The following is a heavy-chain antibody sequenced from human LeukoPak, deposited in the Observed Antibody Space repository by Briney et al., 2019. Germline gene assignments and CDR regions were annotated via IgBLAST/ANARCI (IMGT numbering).Heavy chain of an antibody. D-gene: IGHD2-21*02. CDR2: IRSKAYGGTT. Sequence: PGGSLRLSCAASGFTFSSYAMHWVRQAPGKGLEWVGFIRSKAYGGTTEYAASVKGRFTISGDDSKSIAYLQMNSLKTEDTAVYYCSRESAEATAKFDYWGQGTPVTLSS. CDR3: SRESAEATAKFDY. J-gene: IGHJ4*02. V-gene: IGHV3-49*04. CDR1: GFTFSSYA.